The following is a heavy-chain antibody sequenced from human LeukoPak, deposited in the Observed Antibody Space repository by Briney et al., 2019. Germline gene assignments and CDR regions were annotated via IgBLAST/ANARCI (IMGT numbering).Heavy chain of an antibody. D-gene: IGHD3-9*01. CDR3: ARLNFDAYYYYGMDV. J-gene: IGHJ6*02. V-gene: IGHV4-30-2*01. Sequence: SETLSLTCTVSGGSISTGSYSWNWIRQPPGKGLEWIGYIYHSGSTYYNPSLQSRVTISVDRSKNQFSLKLSSVTAAETAVYYCARLNFDAYYYYGMDVWGQGTTVTVSS. CDR1: GGSISTGSYS. CDR2: IYHSGST.